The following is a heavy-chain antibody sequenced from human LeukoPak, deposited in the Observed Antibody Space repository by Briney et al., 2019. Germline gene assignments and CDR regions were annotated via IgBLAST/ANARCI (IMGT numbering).Heavy chain of an antibody. V-gene: IGHV3-21*01. Sequence: GGSLRLSCAGSGFTFSSYSMNWVRQAPGKGLEWVSSISSSSSYIYYADSVKGRFTISRDNAKNSLYLQMNSLRAEDTAVYYCARDLGNDCSSTSCVGWGQGTLVTVSS. J-gene: IGHJ4*02. CDR3: ARDLGNDCSSTSCVG. CDR2: ISSSSSYI. CDR1: GFTFSSYS. D-gene: IGHD2-2*01.